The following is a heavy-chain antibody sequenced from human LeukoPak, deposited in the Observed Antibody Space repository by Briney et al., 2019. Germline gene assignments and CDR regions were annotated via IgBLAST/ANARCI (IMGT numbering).Heavy chain of an antibody. D-gene: IGHD3-3*01. V-gene: IGHV3-23*01. J-gene: IGHJ3*02. CDR2: ISGSGGST. CDR1: GFTFSSYA. CDR3: ARTKYDFWSGYYNVGAFDI. Sequence: PGGSLRLSCAASGFTFSSYAMSWVRQASGKGLEWVSAISGSGGSTYYADSVKGRFTISRDNSKNTLYLQMNSLRAEDTAVYYCARTKYDFWSGYYNVGAFDIWGQGTMVTVFS.